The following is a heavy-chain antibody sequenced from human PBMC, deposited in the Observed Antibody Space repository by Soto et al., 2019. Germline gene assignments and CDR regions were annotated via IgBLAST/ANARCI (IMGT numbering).Heavy chain of an antibody. CDR2: ISGSGGST. CDR3: AKTLDDFWSGYPPFF. D-gene: IGHD3-3*01. J-gene: IGHJ4*02. Sequence: GGSLRLACAAPGVTFSSYAMSWVRQAPGKGLEWVSAISGSGGSTYYADSVKGRFTISRDNSKNTLYLQMNSLRAEDTAVYYCAKTLDDFWSGYPPFFWAQGTLVTVSS. V-gene: IGHV3-23*01. CDR1: GVTFSSYA.